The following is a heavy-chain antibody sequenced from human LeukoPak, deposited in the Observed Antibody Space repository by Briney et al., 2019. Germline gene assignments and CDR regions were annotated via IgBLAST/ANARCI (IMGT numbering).Heavy chain of an antibody. D-gene: IGHD3-16*02. CDR3: ARDKLFGGVIPYVDY. CDR1: GFTFSSSA. CDR2: ISASGGST. Sequence: GGSLRLSCAASGFTFSSSAMSWVRQVPGKGLEWVSGISASGGSTYYADSVKGRFTISRDNSKNTLYLQMNSLRAEDTAVYYCARDKLFGGVIPYVDYWGQGTLVTVSS. J-gene: IGHJ4*02. V-gene: IGHV3-23*01.